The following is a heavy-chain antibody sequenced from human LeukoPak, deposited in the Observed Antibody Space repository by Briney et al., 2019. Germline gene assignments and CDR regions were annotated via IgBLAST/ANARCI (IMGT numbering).Heavy chain of an antibody. J-gene: IGHJ6*02. CDR3: AIVYGDDYYYYGIYV. D-gene: IGHD2-21*02. V-gene: IGHV1-2*02. CDR1: GYTFTGYY. Sequence: ASVKCSCKASGYTFTGYYMHWVRQAPGQGLEWMGWVNPNSGGTNYAQKFQGRVTMTSDTSISTAYMELSRLRSDDTAVYYCAIVYGDDYYYYGIYVWGQGNTVTVSS. CDR2: VNPNSGGT.